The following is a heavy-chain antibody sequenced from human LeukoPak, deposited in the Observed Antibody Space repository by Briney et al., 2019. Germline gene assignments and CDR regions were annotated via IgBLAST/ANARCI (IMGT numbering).Heavy chain of an antibody. D-gene: IGHD2-15*01. Sequence: IPGGSLRLSCVVSGFTFSSYSINWVRQAPGKGLEWVSSISSKGRYIYYADSVKGRFTISRDNAKNSLSLQMNSLRAEDTAVYYCARCSGSSTYHSDDYWGQGTLVTVSS. CDR3: ARCSGSSTYHSDDY. CDR2: ISSKGRYI. J-gene: IGHJ4*02. V-gene: IGHV3-21*01. CDR1: GFTFSSYS.